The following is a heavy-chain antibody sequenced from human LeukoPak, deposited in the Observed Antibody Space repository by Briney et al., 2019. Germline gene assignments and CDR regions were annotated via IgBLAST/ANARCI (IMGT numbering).Heavy chain of an antibody. V-gene: IGHV4-59*08. CDR3: ARHQHSGREHYYGMDV. CDR1: GGSFSGYY. CDR2: VYHTGTT. Sequence: PSETLSLTCAVYGGSFSGYYWSWIRQPSGKGLEWVGYVYHTGTTSYNPSLKSRVTISVDTSKNHFSVTLNSVTAADTAVYYCARHQHSGREHYYGMDVWGQGAAVTVSS. J-gene: IGHJ6*02. D-gene: IGHD1-26*01.